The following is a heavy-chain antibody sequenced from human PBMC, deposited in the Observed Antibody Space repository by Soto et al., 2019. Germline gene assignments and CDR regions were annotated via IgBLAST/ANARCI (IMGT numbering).Heavy chain of an antibody. Sequence: QVQLVESGGDVVQPGRSLRLSCAASGFTFSSYAMYWVRQAPGKGLEWVAVISYEGNNKYYADSVKGRFTISRDNSKXTXXXQXXSLRAEDTAVYYCARAGCDGGSCYTLVGLRYGMDVWGQGTTVTVSS. V-gene: IGHV3-30-3*01. CDR3: ARAGCDGGSCYTLVGLRYGMDV. J-gene: IGHJ6*02. CDR1: GFTFSSYA. D-gene: IGHD2-15*01. CDR2: ISYEGNNK.